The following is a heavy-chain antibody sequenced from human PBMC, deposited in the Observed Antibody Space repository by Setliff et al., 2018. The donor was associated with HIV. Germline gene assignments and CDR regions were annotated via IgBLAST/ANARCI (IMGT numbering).Heavy chain of an antibody. Sequence: GASVKVSCKASGGTFSSYGITWVRQAPGQGLEWMGRSTPILDTTNYAQKFQGRVTITTDESTNTVYMELSSLRSDDTAVYYCARDRRGSGSYTPYYYYGMDVWGQGTTVTVSS. CDR3: ARDRRGSGSYTPYYYYGMDV. D-gene: IGHD3-10*01. V-gene: IGHV1-69*05. CDR1: GGTFSSYG. CDR2: STPILDTT. J-gene: IGHJ6*02.